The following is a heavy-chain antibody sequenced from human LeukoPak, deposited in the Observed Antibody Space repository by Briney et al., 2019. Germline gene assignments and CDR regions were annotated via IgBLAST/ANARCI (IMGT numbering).Heavy chain of an antibody. CDR2: IYYSGST. V-gene: IGHV4-59*12. Sequence: SETLSLTCTVSGGSISSYYWSWIRQPPGKGLEWIGYIYYSGSTNYNPSLKSRVTISVDTSKNQFSLKLSSVTAADTAVYYCAREHKDGYSGYDYFDYWGQGTLVTVSS. CDR3: AREHKDGYSGYDYFDY. J-gene: IGHJ4*02. D-gene: IGHD5-12*01. CDR1: GGSISSYY.